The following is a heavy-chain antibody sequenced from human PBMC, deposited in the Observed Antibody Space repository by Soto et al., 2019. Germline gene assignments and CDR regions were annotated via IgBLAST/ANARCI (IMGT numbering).Heavy chain of an antibody. Sequence: PGGSLRLSCAASGFTFSSYAMSWVRQAPGKGLEWVSAISGSGGSTYYADSVKGRFTISRDNSKNTLYLQMNSLRAEDTAVYYCAKDLKVRGVIKWSVPWGQATLVTVST. CDR1: GFTFSSYA. CDR2: ISGSGGST. CDR3: AKDLKVRGVIKWSVP. J-gene: IGHJ5*02. V-gene: IGHV3-23*01. D-gene: IGHD3-10*01.